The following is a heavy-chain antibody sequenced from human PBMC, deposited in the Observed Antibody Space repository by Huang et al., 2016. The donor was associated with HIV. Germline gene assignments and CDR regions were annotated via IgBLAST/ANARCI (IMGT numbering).Heavy chain of an antibody. V-gene: IGHV2-5*02. CDR3: AHIGRLGDYYMDV. CDR1: GFSLTTIGAG. Sequence: QITLKESGPALLRPTQTLTLTCTFSGFSLTTIGAGVGWIRQPPGKPLVGLVLIYWDDDKRFSPSLKTSSSVTKDTSKNQVVFTMNNVGPTDTGTYYCAHIGRLGDYYMDVWGNGTAVTVSS. CDR2: IYWDDDK. D-gene: IGHD3-16*01. J-gene: IGHJ6*03.